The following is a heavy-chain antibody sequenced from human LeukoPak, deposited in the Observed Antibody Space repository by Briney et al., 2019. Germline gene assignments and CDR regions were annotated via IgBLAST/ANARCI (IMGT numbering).Heavy chain of an antibody. CDR1: GFIFSDYY. CDR3: ARPFPYYYDSSGYPSGYFDY. D-gene: IGHD3-22*01. J-gene: IGHJ4*02. CDR2: ISSSGTTI. V-gene: IGHV3-11*01. Sequence: GGSLRLSCAASGFIFSDYYMNWIRQAPGKGLEWVSYISSSGTTIYYADSVKGRFTISRDNSKNTLYLQMNSLRAEDTAVYYCARPFPYYYDSSGYPSGYFDYWGQGTLVTVSS.